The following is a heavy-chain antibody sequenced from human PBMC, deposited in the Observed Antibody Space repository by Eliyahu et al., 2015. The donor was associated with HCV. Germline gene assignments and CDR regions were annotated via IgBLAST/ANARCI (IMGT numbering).Heavy chain of an antibody. Sequence: VQLVESGGDLVQPGGSLRLSCAASXFPFSSYWMXWVRQAPGKGLEWLANIKQXGSEEYXLDSVKGRFTISRDNAKNSLYLQMNSLRAEDTAVYYCTRGITYYYDTSGYYFQYWGQGTLVTVSS. V-gene: IGHV3-7*01. CDR3: TRGITYYYDTSGYYFQY. J-gene: IGHJ1*01. D-gene: IGHD3-22*01. CDR2: IKQXGSEE. CDR1: XFPFSSYW.